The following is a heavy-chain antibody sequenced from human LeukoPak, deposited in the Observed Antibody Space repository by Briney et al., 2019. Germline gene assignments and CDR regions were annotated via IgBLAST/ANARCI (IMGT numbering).Heavy chain of an antibody. V-gene: IGHV4-34*01. D-gene: IGHD6-19*01. CDR1: GGXFSGYY. CDR3: ARGKAVAGKAWFDP. J-gene: IGHJ5*02. CDR2: INHSGST. Sequence: SETLSLTCAVYGGXFSGYYCSWIRQPPGKGLEWIGEINHSGSTNYNPSLKSRVTISVDTSKNQFSLKLSSVTAADTAVYYCARGKAVAGKAWFDPWGQGTLVTVSS.